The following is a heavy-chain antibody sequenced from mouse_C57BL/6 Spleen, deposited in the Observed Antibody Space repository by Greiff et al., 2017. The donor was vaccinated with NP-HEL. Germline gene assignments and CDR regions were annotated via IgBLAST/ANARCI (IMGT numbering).Heavy chain of an antibody. J-gene: IGHJ1*03. D-gene: IGHD4-1*01. V-gene: IGHV5-9-1*02. CDR3: TRVLGRGGYFDV. CDR1: GFTFSSYA. CDR2: ISSGGDYI. Sequence: EVHLVESGEGLVKPGGSLKLSCAASGFTFSSYAMSWVRQTPEKRLEWVAYISSGGDYIYYADTVKGRFTISRDNARNTLYLQMSSLKSEDTAMYYCTRVLGRGGYFDVWGTGTTVTVSS.